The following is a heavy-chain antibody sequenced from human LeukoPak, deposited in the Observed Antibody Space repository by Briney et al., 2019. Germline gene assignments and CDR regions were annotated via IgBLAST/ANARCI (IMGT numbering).Heavy chain of an antibody. V-gene: IGHV4-59*01. D-gene: IGHD3-10*01. Sequence: PSETLSLTCAVSGVSISTYYWSWIRQPPGKGLEWIGYIYYSGNSNYNPSLKSRVTISVDTSKNQFSLKLTSVTAADTAVYYCARDLNSGSYYNGIFDYWRQGTLVTVSS. CDR3: ARDLNSGSYYNGIFDY. J-gene: IGHJ4*02. CDR1: GVSISTYY. CDR2: IYYSGNS.